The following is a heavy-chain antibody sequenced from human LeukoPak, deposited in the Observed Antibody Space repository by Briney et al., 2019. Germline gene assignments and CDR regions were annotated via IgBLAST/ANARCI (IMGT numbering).Heavy chain of an antibody. V-gene: IGHV3-21*01. J-gene: IGHJ4*02. D-gene: IGHD3-10*01. CDR3: ARALVRGTFDY. CDR2: ISSSSSYI. Sequence: GGSLRLSCSASGFTFSTYWMSWVRQAPGKGLEWVSSISSSSSYIYYADSVKGRFTISRDNAKNSLYLQMNSLRAEDTAVYYCARALVRGTFDYWGQGTLVTVSS. CDR1: GFTFSTYW.